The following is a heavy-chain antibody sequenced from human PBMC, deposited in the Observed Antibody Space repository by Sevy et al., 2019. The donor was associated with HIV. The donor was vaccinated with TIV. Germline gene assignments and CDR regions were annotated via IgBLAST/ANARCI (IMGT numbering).Heavy chain of an antibody. CDR2: IYYSGST. J-gene: IGHJ6*03. V-gene: IGHV4-59*01. CDR1: GGSISSYY. CDR3: ARVRGRSRGYYYGSGSYADYYYYMDV. D-gene: IGHD3-10*01. Sequence: SETLSLTCTVSGGSISSYYWSWIRQPPGKGLEWIGYIYYSGSTNYNPSLKSRVTISVDTSKNQFSLRLSSLTASDTAVYYCARVRGRSRGYYYGSGSYADYYYYMDVWGKGTTVTVSS.